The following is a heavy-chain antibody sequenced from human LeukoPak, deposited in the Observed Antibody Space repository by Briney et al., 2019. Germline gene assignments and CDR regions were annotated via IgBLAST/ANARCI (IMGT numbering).Heavy chain of an antibody. V-gene: IGHV1-2*04. CDR2: INPKNGDT. Sequence: ASVKDSCKASGYTFTDYYIHWVRQAPGQGLEWVGWINPKNGDTNYEQRFQGWVTVTRDTSISTAYMELNRLTSHDTAVYYCARDNWNGPYFDYWGQGTLVTVSS. J-gene: IGHJ4*02. D-gene: IGHD1-20*01. CDR3: ARDNWNGPYFDY. CDR1: GYTFTDYY.